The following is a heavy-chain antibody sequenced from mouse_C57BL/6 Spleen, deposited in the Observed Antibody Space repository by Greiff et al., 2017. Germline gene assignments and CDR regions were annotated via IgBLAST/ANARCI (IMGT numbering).Heavy chain of an antibody. Sequence: VKLMESGGDLVKPGGSLKLSCAASGFTFSSYGMSWVRQTPDKRLEWVATISSGGSYTYYPDSVKGRFTISRDNAKNTLYLQMSSLKSEDTAMYYCARQRMTTAYYFDYWGQGTTLTVSS. V-gene: IGHV5-6*01. CDR1: GFTFSSYG. CDR3: ARQRMTTAYYFDY. D-gene: IGHD1-2*01. CDR2: ISSGGSYT. J-gene: IGHJ2*01.